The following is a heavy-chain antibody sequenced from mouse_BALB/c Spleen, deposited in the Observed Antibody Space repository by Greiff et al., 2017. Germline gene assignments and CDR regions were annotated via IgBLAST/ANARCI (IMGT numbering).Heavy chain of an antibody. Sequence: EVKVEESGPGLVKPSQSLSLTCTVTGYSITSDYAWNWIRQFPGNKLEWMGYISYSGSTSYNPSLKSRISITRDTSKNQFFLQLNSVTTEDTATYYCARYYDGYYLFDYWGQGTTLTVSS. CDR2: ISYSGST. V-gene: IGHV3-2*02. CDR1: GYSITSDYA. D-gene: IGHD2-3*01. CDR3: ARYYDGYYLFDY. J-gene: IGHJ2*01.